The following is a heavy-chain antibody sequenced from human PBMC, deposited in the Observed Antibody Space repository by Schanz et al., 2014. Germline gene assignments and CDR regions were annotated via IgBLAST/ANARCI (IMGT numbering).Heavy chain of an antibody. CDR1: GYVFTAYY. CDR2: TNPNGGA. J-gene: IGHJ2*01. Sequence: QGHFVQSGAEAKEPGASVQVSCKASGYVFTAYYMHWVRQAPGQGLECMGVTNPNGGAEFAQKFQGRLSMTRDTSTTTFYMELSSLTSDDTAGYFCARDVGRPGHFWYFDLWGRGTLVTVSS. D-gene: IGHD1-1*01. V-gene: IGHV1-2*02. CDR3: ARDVGRPGHFWYFDL.